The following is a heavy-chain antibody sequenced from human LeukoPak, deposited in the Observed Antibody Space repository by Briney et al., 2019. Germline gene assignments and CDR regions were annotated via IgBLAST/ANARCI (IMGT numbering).Heavy chain of an antibody. CDR2: IYHSGST. CDR3: ARGRIVTSFYYYYMDV. J-gene: IGHJ6*03. D-gene: IGHD2-2*01. Sequence: SGTLSLTCAVSGGSISSSNWWSWVRQPPGKGLEWIGEIYHSGSTNYNPSLKSRVTISVDKSKNQFSLKLSSVTAADTAVYYCARGRIVTSFYYYYMDVWGKGTTVTVSS. V-gene: IGHV4-4*02. CDR1: GGSISSSNW.